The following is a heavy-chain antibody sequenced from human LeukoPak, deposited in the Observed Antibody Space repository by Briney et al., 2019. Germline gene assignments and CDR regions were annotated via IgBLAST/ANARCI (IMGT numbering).Heavy chain of an antibody. CDR1: GFTFSSYA. V-gene: IGHV3-23*01. CDR2: ISGSGGST. J-gene: IGHJ6*03. D-gene: IGHD2-15*01. Sequence: GGSLRLSCAASGFTFSSYAMSWVRQAPGKGLEWVSAISGSGGSTYYADSVKGRFTISRDNSKNTLYLQMNSLRAEDTAIYYCAKNGDRGAYCTGGTCYPYFCYYMDVWGKGTTVTI. CDR3: AKNGDRGAYCTGGTCYPYFCYYMDV.